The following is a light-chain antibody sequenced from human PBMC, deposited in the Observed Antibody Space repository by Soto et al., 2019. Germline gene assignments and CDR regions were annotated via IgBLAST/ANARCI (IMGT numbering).Light chain of an antibody. Sequence: SYELTQPSSVSVSPGQTARITFSGDVLAKKYARWFQQKPGQAPVLVIYKDNERPSGIPERFSGSSSGTTVTLTISGAQVEDEADYYCYSAADNNLVFGGGTKLTVL. V-gene: IGLV3-27*01. CDR1: VLAKKY. CDR3: YSAADNNLV. CDR2: KDN. J-gene: IGLJ3*02.